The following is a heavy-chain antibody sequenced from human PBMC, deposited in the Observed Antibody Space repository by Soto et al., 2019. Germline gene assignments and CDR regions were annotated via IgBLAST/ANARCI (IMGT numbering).Heavy chain of an antibody. D-gene: IGHD2-15*01. CDR3: AKRRGAGGHFDY. CDR1: GFTFSSYA. J-gene: IGHJ4*02. Sequence: DVQLLESGGGLVQPEGSLRLSCAASGFTFSSYAMGCVRQGPGKGLEWVAVVSIGGSTHYADSVRGRFTISRDNSKNTLSMQMNSLTAEDTVVYFCAKRRGAGGHFDYWGQGALVTVSS. V-gene: IGHV3-23*01. CDR2: VSIGGST.